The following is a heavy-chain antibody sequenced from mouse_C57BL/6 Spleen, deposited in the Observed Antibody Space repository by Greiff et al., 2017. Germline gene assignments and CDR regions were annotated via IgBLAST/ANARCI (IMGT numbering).Heavy chain of an antibody. CDR2: ISGGGDYI. Sequence: EVKVVESGEGLVKPGGSLKLSCAASGFTFSSYAMSWVRQTPEKRLEWVAYISGGGDYIYYADTVKGRFTISRDNARNTLYLQMSSLKSEDTAMYYCARVWIYDYDGAWYFDVWGTGTTVTVSS. CDR3: ARVWIYDYDGAWYFDV. CDR1: GFTFSSYA. D-gene: IGHD2-4*01. V-gene: IGHV5S21*01. J-gene: IGHJ1*03.